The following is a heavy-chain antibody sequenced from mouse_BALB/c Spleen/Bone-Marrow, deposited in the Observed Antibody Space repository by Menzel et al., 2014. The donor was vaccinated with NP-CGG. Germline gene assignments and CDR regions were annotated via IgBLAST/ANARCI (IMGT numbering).Heavy chain of an antibody. V-gene: IGHV5-6-4*01. D-gene: IGHD2-4*01. CDR3: TRDDYDGAWFAY. CDR1: GFTFSSYT. CDR2: TNSGSSYT. Sequence: EVQRVESGGGLVKPGGSLKLSCAASGFTFSSYTMSWVSQTPEQRLEWVATTNSGSSYTYYPDSVKGRFTISRDNAKNSLSLQMNSLKSEDTAMYYCTRDDYDGAWFAYWGQGTLVTVSA. J-gene: IGHJ3*01.